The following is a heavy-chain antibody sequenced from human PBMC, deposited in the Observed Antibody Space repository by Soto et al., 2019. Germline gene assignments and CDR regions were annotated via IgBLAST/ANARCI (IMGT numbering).Heavy chain of an antibody. CDR2: IITIFGTA. CDR1: GGTFSSYD. V-gene: IGHV1-69*01. Sequence: QVQLVQSGAGVTKPWSSVKVSCKASGGTFSSYDISWWRQAPGQALEWMGGIITIFGTANYAQQFQGRVTITADESTNTAYMELSSLISEDTAVYYCAREPHDCSGGSCYSFWGQGTLVTVSS. D-gene: IGHD2-15*01. J-gene: IGHJ4*02. CDR3: AREPHDCSGGSCYSF.